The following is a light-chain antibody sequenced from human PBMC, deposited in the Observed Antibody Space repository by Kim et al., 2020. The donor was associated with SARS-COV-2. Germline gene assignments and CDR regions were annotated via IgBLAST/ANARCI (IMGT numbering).Light chain of an antibody. CDR2: GAS. CDR3: QQYDDWPPWT. Sequence: VMTQSPATLSVSPGERATLSCRASQSVGSSVAWYQQKPGQAPRLLIYGASTSESGTEFTLTISSLQSEDLADYFCQQYDDWPPWTFGQGTKVDIK. V-gene: IGKV3-15*01. CDR1: QSVGSS. J-gene: IGKJ1*01.